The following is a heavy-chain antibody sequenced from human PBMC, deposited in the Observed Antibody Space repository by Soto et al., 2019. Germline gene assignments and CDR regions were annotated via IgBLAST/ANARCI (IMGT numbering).Heavy chain of an antibody. CDR3: ARAERGLDTISYLDY. Sequence: SETLSLTCAVSGGSISSGGYSWSWIRQPPGKGLEWIGYIYHSGSTYYNPSLKSRVTISEDRTKNQFSLKLSSVTAADTAVYFCARAERGLDTISYLDYWGQGKLVTVSS. CDR1: GGSISSGGYS. CDR2: IYHSGST. V-gene: IGHV4-30-2*01. D-gene: IGHD6-25*01. J-gene: IGHJ4*03.